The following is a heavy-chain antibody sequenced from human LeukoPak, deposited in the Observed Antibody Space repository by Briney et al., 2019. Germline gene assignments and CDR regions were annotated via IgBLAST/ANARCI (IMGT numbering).Heavy chain of an antibody. J-gene: IGHJ5*02. CDR3: ARDGVRGVINWFDP. CDR2: ISSSSSYI. V-gene: IGHV3-21*01. Sequence: GGSLRLSCAASGLTFSSYSMNWVRQAPGKGLEWVSSISSSSSYIYYADSVKGRFTISRDNAKNSLYLQMNSLRAEDTAVYYCARDGVRGVINWFDPWGQGTLVTVSS. D-gene: IGHD3-10*01. CDR1: GLTFSSYS.